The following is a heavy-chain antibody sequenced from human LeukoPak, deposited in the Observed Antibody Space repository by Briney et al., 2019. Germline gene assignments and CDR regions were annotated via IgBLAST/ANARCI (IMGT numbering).Heavy chain of an antibody. CDR2: IKRKSDGGTT. CDR1: GFTFSNAW. D-gene: IGHD5-18*01. V-gene: IGHV3-15*01. Sequence: GGSLRLSCAASGFTFSNAWMSWVRQAPGKGLEWVGRIKRKSDGGTTDYAAPVKGRFTISRDDSKNTLYLQMNSLKTEDTAVYYCTTYGYSYGLDYYYYMDVWGKGTTVTVSS. CDR3: TTYGYSYGLDYYYYMDV. J-gene: IGHJ6*03.